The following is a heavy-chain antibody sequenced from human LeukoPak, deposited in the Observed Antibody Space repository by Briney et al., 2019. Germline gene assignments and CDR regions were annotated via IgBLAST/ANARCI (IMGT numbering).Heavy chain of an antibody. V-gene: IGHV4-59*01. CDR1: GGSISSYY. Sequence: SETLTLTCNVSGGSISSYYWSWIRQPPGKGLEWIGYIYYSGSTNYNPSLKSRVTISVDTSKNQFSLKLSSVTAADTAVYYCARDRSYSGYDLSYGMDVWGQGTTVTVSS. CDR2: IYYSGST. J-gene: IGHJ6*02. CDR3: ARDRSYSGYDLSYGMDV. D-gene: IGHD5-12*01.